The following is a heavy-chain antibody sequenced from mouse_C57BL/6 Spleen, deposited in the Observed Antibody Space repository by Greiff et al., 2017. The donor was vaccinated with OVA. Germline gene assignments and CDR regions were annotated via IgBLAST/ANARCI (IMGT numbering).Heavy chain of an antibody. D-gene: IGHD1-1*01. V-gene: IGHV1-76*01. Sequence: QVQLQQSGAELVRPGASVKLSCKASGYTFTDSYINWVKQRPGQGLEWIARIYPGGGDTYYNEKFKGKATLTAEKSSSTAYMQLSSLTSEDSAVYFCARGIYYGSSYFDYWGQGTTLTVSS. CDR2: IYPGGGDT. CDR1: GYTFTDSY. J-gene: IGHJ2*01. CDR3: ARGIYYGSSYFDY.